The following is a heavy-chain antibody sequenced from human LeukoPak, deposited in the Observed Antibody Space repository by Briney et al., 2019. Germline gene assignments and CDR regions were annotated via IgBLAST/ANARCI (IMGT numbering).Heavy chain of an antibody. Sequence: PGGSLRLSCAASGFTFSTYAMSWVRQIPGKGLEWVSAISGSDDATYYADSVKGRFTISRDNSRKTLYLQMNTLRAEDTAVYFCAKSPVSSCRGSFCYPFDYWGQGTLATVSS. CDR3: AKSPVSSCRGSFCYPFDY. D-gene: IGHD2-15*01. CDR2: ISGSDDAT. V-gene: IGHV3-23*01. CDR1: GFTFSTYA. J-gene: IGHJ4*02.